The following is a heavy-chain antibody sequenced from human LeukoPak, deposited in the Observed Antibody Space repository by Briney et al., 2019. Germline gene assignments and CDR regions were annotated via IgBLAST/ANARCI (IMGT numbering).Heavy chain of an antibody. Sequence: SQTLSLTFAISGDSVSSNSAAWNWLRQSPSRGLEWLGRTYYRSKWYNDYAVSVKSRTTINPDTSKNQFSLQLNSVTPEDTAVYYCAREGWLGGHFDYWGQGTLVTVSS. V-gene: IGHV6-1*01. CDR1: GDSVSSNSAA. CDR3: AREGWLGGHFDY. D-gene: IGHD5-12*01. J-gene: IGHJ4*02. CDR2: TYYRSKWYN.